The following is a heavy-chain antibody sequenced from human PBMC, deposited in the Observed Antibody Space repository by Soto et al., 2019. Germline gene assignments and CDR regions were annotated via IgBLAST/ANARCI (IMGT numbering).Heavy chain of an antibody. D-gene: IGHD6-19*01. Sequence: GEPLKISCKGSGYSFTSYWIGWVRQMPGKGLEWMGIIYPGDSDTRYSPSFQGQVTISADKSISTAYLQWSSLKASDTAMYYCARLRIAVAGTRPYYYGMDVWGQGTTVTVSS. CDR2: IYPGDSDT. CDR1: GYSFTSYW. V-gene: IGHV5-51*01. J-gene: IGHJ6*02. CDR3: ARLRIAVAGTRPYYYGMDV.